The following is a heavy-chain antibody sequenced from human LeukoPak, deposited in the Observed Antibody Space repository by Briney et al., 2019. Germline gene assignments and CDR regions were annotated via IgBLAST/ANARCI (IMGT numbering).Heavy chain of an antibody. V-gene: IGHV3-7*01. CDR1: GFTFSNYW. D-gene: IGHD6-19*01. Sequence: GGSLRLSCAASGFTFSNYWMSWVRQAPGKGLEWVANIEQDGSEKFYVDSAKGRLTISRDNAKNSLYLQMNSLRVEDTAVYYCARVQGSSGPGIFEYWGQGTLVTVSS. CDR2: IEQDGSEK. CDR3: ARVQGSSGPGIFEY. J-gene: IGHJ4*02.